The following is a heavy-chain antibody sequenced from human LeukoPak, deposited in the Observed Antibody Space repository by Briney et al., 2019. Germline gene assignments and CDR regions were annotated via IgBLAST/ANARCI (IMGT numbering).Heavy chain of an antibody. CDR1: GYTFTSYY. CDR2: INPSGGST. V-gene: IGHV1-46*01. Sequence: ASVKVSCKASGYTFTSYYMHWVRQAPGQGLEWMGIINPSGGSTSYAQKFQGRVTMTRDTSTSTVYTELSSLRSEDTAVYYCARVSGFGSGSYYNRIYMDVWGKGTTVTVSS. CDR3: ARVSGFGSGSYYNRIYMDV. D-gene: IGHD3-10*01. J-gene: IGHJ6*03.